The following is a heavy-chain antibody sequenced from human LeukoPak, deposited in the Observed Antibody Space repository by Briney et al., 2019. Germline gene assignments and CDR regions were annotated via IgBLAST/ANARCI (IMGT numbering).Heavy chain of an antibody. CDR1: GFTFSDYY. V-gene: IGHV3-11*06. CDR2: ISGSSSHI. D-gene: IGHD2-15*01. J-gene: IGHJ4*02. CDR3: AKSPPLSHFDY. Sequence: GGSLRLSCEASGFTFSDYYLSWIRQAPGKGLEWISYISGSSSHINYADSVKGRFTISRDNAKKSVYLQMDSLRVEDTVVYYCAKSPPLSHFDYWGQGTLVTVSS.